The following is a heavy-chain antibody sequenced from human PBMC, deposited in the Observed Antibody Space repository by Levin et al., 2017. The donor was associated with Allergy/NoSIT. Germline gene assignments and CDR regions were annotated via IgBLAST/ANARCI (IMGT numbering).Heavy chain of an antibody. CDR2: IDWDDDK. Sequence: SGPTLVKPTQTLTLTCTFSGFSLTTSGMCVSWIRQPPGNALEWLARIDWDDDKYYSTSLKTRLTISRDTSKTQVVLTSTSMDPVDTATYYCARATNHYYGRGFDYWGQGTPVTVSS. J-gene: IGHJ4*02. V-gene: IGHV2-70*11. D-gene: IGHD3-10*01. CDR1: GFSLTTSGMC. CDR3: ARATNHYYGRGFDY.